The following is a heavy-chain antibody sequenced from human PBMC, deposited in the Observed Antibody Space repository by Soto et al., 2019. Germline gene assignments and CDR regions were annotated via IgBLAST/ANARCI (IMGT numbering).Heavy chain of an antibody. CDR2: IDPSDSYT. D-gene: IGHD1-26*01. J-gene: IGHJ4*02. CDR1: GYSFTSYW. V-gene: IGHV5-10-1*01. Sequence: PGKSLKISCKGSGYSFTSYWISWVRQMPGKGLEWMGRIDPSDSYTNYSPSFQGHVTISADKSISTAYLQWSSLKASDTATYYCATRSVVGATTMALGYWGQGTLVTVSS. CDR3: ATRSVVGATTMALGY.